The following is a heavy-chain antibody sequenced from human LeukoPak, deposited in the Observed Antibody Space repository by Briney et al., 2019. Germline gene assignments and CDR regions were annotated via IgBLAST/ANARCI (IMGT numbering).Heavy chain of an antibody. D-gene: IGHD3-22*01. V-gene: IGHV3-21*01. Sequence: GASLKLSCTASGFTFSSYSMNWVRQAPGQGLEWISSINTSSSYIYYAHSVKGRFTISRDNAKNSLYLQMNSLRAEDTAVYYCARGAYYYDSSGYYKYFDYWGQGTLVTVSS. CDR1: GFTFSSYS. CDR2: INTSSSYI. J-gene: IGHJ4*02. CDR3: ARGAYYYDSSGYYKYFDY.